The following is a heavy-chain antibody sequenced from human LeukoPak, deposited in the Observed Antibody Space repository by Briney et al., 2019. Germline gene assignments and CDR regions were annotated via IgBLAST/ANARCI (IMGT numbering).Heavy chain of an antibody. Sequence: SETLSLTCTVSGGSISSGDYYWSWIRQPPGKGLEWIGYIYYSGSTYYNPSLKSRVTISVDTSKNQFSLKLSSVTAADTAVYYCARVWNNYGSGSYYPDCWGQGTLVTVSS. CDR2: IYYSGST. J-gene: IGHJ4*02. CDR1: GGSISSGDYY. V-gene: IGHV4-30-4*01. CDR3: ARVWNNYGSGSYYPDC. D-gene: IGHD3-10*01.